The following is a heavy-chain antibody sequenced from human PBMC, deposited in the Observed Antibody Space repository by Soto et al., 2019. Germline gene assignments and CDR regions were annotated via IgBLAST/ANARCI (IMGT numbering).Heavy chain of an antibody. Sequence: TRSLTCTVSRDSINSSTYNCTWIRPPPGKGLETIGSIYYSGSSYYNPSLKSRVTISVDTSKNQFSLKLSSVTAADTAVYYCARHSIAVAGTRADDAFDIWGQGTMITVSS. CDR3: ARHSIAVAGTRADDAFDI. D-gene: IGHD6-19*01. J-gene: IGHJ3*02. CDR1: RDSINSSTYN. CDR2: IYYSGSS. V-gene: IGHV4-39*01.